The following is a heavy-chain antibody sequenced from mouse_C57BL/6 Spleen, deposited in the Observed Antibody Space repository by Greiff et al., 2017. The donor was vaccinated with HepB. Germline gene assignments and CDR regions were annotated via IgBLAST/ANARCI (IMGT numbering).Heavy chain of an antibody. D-gene: IGHD1-1*01. CDR2: IYPGSGNT. J-gene: IGHJ1*03. CDR1: GYTFTDYY. V-gene: IGHV1-76*01. CDR3: ARGGDYYGKSWYFDV. Sequence: VKLMESGAELVRPGASVKLSCKASGYTFTDYYINWVKQRPGQGLEWIARIYPGSGNTYYNEKFKGKATLTAEKSSSTAYMQLSSLTSEDSAVYFCARGGDYYGKSWYFDVWGTGTTVTVSS.